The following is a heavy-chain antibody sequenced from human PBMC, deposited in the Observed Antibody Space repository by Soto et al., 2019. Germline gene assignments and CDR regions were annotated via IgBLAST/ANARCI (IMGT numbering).Heavy chain of an antibody. CDR2: ISAYNGNT. CDR3: ARGPRIVVVVAAHQQAGKFDAFDI. CDR1: GYTFTSYG. V-gene: IGHV1-18*01. J-gene: IGHJ3*02. D-gene: IGHD2-15*01. Sequence: ASVKVSCKASGYTFTSYGISWVRQAPGQGLEWMGWISAYNGNTNYAQKLQGRVTMTTDTSTSTAYMELRSLRSDDTAVYYCARGPRIVVVVAAHQQAGKFDAFDIWGQGTMVTVSS.